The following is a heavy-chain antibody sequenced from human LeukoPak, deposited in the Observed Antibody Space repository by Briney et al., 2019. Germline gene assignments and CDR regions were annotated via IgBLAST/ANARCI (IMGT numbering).Heavy chain of an antibody. J-gene: IGHJ4*02. CDR2: INPNSGGT. Sequence: ASVKVSCKASGGTFSSYAISWVRQAPGQGLEWMGWINPNSGGTNYAQKFQGRVTMTRDTSISTAYMELSRLRSDDTAVYYCVRDAYGSGKGFFDYWGQGTLVTVSS. V-gene: IGHV1-2*02. CDR3: VRDAYGSGKGFFDY. D-gene: IGHD3-10*01. CDR1: GGTFSSYA.